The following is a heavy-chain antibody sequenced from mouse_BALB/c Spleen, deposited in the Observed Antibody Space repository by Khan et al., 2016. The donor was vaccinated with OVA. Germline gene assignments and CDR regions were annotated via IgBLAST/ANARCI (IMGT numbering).Heavy chain of an antibody. D-gene: IGHD2-1*01. Sequence: EVELVESGGGLVKPGGSLKLSCAASGFTFSTYAMSWVRQTPEKRLEWVATISSDGDYTYFPDNVTGRFTIYSDNAKNTLCLQMTSLRSEDTAMYYCARSPYGNFAYWGQGTLVTVSA. CDR2: ISSDGDYT. V-gene: IGHV5-9-3*01. J-gene: IGHJ3*01. CDR3: ARSPYGNFAY. CDR1: GFTFSTYA.